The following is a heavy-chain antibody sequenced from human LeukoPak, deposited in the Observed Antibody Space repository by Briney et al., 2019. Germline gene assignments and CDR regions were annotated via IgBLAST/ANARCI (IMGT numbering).Heavy chain of an antibody. J-gene: IGHJ6*03. D-gene: IGHD3-10*01. CDR2: IRYDGSNK. Sequence: GGSLRLSCAASGFTFSSYGMHWVRQAPGKGLEWVAFIRYDGSNKYYADSVKGRFTISRDNSKNTLYLQMNSLRSDDTAVYYCARDSVYYYYMDVWGKGTTVTVSS. V-gene: IGHV3-30*02. CDR3: ARDSVYYYYMDV. CDR1: GFTFSSYG.